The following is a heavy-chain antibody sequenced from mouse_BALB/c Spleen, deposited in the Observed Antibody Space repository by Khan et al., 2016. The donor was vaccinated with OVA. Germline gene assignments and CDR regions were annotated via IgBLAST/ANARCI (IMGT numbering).Heavy chain of an antibody. D-gene: IGHD1-1*01. J-gene: IGHJ2*01. V-gene: IGHV1S132*01. CDR2: IYPGTGST. CDR1: GYIFTSYW. Sequence: QVQLQQSGAELVRPGASVKLSCKTSGYIFTSYWIHWVKQRPGQGLEWIARIYPGTGSTYSNEKFKGKATLTADKSSSTAYMQLSSLKSEDSAVLYCAGDYGSSDFFYYWGQGTTLTVSA. CDR3: AGDYGSSDFFYY.